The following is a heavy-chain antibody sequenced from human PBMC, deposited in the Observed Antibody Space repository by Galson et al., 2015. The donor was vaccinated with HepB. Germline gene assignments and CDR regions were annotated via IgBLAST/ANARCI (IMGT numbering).Heavy chain of an antibody. J-gene: IGHJ6*03. CDR3: ATSLYCSSTSCYRVDYYYYYMDV. CDR2: IIPIFGTA. Sequence: SVKVSCKASGGTFSSYAISWVRQAPGQGLEWMGGIIPIFGTANYAQKFQGRVTITADESTSTAYMELSSLRSEDTAVYYCATSLYCSSTSCYRVDYYYYYMDVWGKGTTVTVSS. V-gene: IGHV1-69*13. D-gene: IGHD2-2*01. CDR1: GGTFSSYA.